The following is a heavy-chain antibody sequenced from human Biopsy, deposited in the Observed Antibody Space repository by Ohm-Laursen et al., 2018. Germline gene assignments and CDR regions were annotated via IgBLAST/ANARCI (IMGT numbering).Heavy chain of an antibody. Sequence: PPGTLSLTCAVFGKTFSDYQWSWIRQPPGKGLEWIGQINQSGTTNYNPSLKSRVSISADASKYEFSLRLTSVTAADTAVYFCGNEVHGRDYWGLGAQVTVS. V-gene: IGHV4-34*08. CDR3: GNEVHGRDY. J-gene: IGHJ4*02. CDR1: GKTFSDYQ. CDR2: INQSGTT. D-gene: IGHD2-15*01.